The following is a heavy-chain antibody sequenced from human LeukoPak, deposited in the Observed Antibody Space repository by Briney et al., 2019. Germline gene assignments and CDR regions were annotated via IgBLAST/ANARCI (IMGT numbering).Heavy chain of an antibody. CDR2: IYHSGST. V-gene: IGHV4-59*01. J-gene: IGHJ4*02. Sequence: SETLSLTCTVSGGSISSYCWSWIRQPPGKGLEWIGYIYHSGSTNYNPSLKSRVTISVDTSKNQFSLKLSSVTAADTAVYYCARGGGVAGTPYNPYDYWGQGTLVTVSS. D-gene: IGHD6-19*01. CDR1: GGSISSYC. CDR3: ARGGGVAGTPYNPYDY.